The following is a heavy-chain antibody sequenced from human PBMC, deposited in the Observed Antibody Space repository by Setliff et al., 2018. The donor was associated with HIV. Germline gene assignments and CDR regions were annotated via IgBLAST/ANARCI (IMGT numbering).Heavy chain of an antibody. CDR2: LSSSGNYI. CDR3: ARSESSGYSLPYTRFDA. Sequence: GGSLRLSCAASGFSFNNYNMNWVRQAPGQGLAWVSSLSSSGNYINYADSVKGRFTISRDNAKNSLDLQMNSLRAEDTAVYFCARSESSGYSLPYTRFDAWGQGALVTVSS. CDR1: GFSFNNYN. J-gene: IGHJ5*02. V-gene: IGHV3-21*01. D-gene: IGHD3-22*01.